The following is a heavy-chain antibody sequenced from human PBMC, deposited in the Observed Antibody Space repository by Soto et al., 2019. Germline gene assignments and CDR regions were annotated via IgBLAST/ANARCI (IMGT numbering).Heavy chain of an antibody. CDR3: ARWDYGDYARFDY. V-gene: IGHV1-8*01. D-gene: IGHD4-17*01. Sequence: QVQLVQSGAEVKKSGASVKVSCKATGYTFTSHDINWVRQATGQGLEWMGWMNPNSGNTGYAQKFQGRVTMTRNTSISTAYMELSSLRSEDTAVYYCARWDYGDYARFDYWGQGTLVTVSS. CDR2: MNPNSGNT. CDR1: GYTFTSHD. J-gene: IGHJ4*02.